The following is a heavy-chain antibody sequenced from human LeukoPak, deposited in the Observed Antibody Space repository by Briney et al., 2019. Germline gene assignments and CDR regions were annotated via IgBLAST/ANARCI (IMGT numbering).Heavy chain of an antibody. V-gene: IGHV3-48*03. Sequence: GGSLRLSCAASGFTFSSYEMNWVRQAPGKGLEWVSYISSSGSTIYYADSVKGRFTISRDNSKNTLYLQMNSLRAEDTAVYYCTKDRADIVVVVAAASDAFDIWGQGTMVTVSS. CDR3: TKDRADIVVVVAAASDAFDI. D-gene: IGHD2-15*01. CDR1: GFTFSSYE. CDR2: ISSSGSTI. J-gene: IGHJ3*02.